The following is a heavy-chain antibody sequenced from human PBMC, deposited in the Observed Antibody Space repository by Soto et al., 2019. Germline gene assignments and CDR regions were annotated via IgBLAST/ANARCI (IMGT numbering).Heavy chain of an antibody. CDR2: ISSSSSYT. CDR1: GSTFSDYY. CDR3: ATGQYYYDSSGYYYS. Sequence: QVQLVESGGGLVKPGGSLRLSCAASGSTFSDYYMSWIRQAPGKGLEWVSYISSSSSYTNYADSVKGRFTISRDNAKNSLYLQMNSLRAEDTAVYYCATGQYYYDSSGYYYSWGQGTLVTVSS. J-gene: IGHJ4*02. V-gene: IGHV3-11*05. D-gene: IGHD3-22*01.